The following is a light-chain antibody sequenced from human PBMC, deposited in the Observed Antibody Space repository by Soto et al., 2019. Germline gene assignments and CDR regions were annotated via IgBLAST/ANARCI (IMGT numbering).Light chain of an antibody. J-gene: IGKJ1*01. CDR3: QQYKNDWT. CDR1: QSINSR. V-gene: IGKV1-5*03. Sequence: DIQMTQSPSTLSASVGDRVTITCRASQSINSRLAWYQQKPGKAPNLLIYKASSFESGVPSRFSGSGSATDCTLTISSLQLDDFATYDCQQYKNDWTFGQGTKVEIK. CDR2: KAS.